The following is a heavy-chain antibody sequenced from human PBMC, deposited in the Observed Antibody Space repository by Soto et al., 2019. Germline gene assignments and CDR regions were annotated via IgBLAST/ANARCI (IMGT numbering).Heavy chain of an antibody. V-gene: IGHV3-15*01. CDR2: IKSKTDGGTT. J-gene: IGHJ6*02. Sequence: GGSLRLSCAASGFTFSNAWMSWVRQAPGKGLEWVGRIKSKTDGGTTDYAAPVKGRFTISRDDSKNTLYLQMNSLKTEDTAVYYCTIMVYATSYYYYYGMDVWGQGTTVTVSS. D-gene: IGHD2-8*01. CDR1: GFTFSNAW. CDR3: TIMVYATSYYYYYGMDV.